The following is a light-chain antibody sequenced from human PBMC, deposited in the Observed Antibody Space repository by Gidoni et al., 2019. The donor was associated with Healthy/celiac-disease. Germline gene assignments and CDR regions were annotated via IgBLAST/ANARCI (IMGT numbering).Light chain of an antibody. CDR1: QSVSSY. CDR3: QQRSNWPPLT. Sequence: ELLLPQSPATLSLSPGERATLSCRASQSVSSYLAWYQQKPGQAPRLLIYDASNRATGIPARFSGSGSGTDFTLTISSLEPEDVAVYYCQQRSNWPPLTFGPGTKVEIK. V-gene: IGKV3-11*01. J-gene: IGKJ3*01. CDR2: DAS.